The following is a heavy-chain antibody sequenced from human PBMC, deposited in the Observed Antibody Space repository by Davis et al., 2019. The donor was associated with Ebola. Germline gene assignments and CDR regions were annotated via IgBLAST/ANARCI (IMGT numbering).Heavy chain of an antibody. D-gene: IGHD3-3*01. CDR3: ARGSSLWIGSKASFDY. Sequence: ASVKVSCKASGYTFTDYYMHWVRQAPGQGLEWMGWINLNSGDTSYAQKFHGRVTMTRDTSIFTAYMELSRLRSDDTTVYYCARGSSLWIGSKASFDYWGQGTLVTVSS. J-gene: IGHJ4*02. CDR2: INLNSGDT. CDR1: GYTFTDYY. V-gene: IGHV1-2*02.